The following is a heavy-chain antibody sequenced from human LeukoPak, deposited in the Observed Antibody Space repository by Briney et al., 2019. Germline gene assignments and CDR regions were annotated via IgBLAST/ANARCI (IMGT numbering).Heavy chain of an antibody. D-gene: IGHD3-10*01. CDR1: GFTFSSYA. Sequence: PGGSLRLSCAASGFTFSSYAMSWVRQAPRKGLEWVSAISGSGGSTYYADSVKGRFTISRDNSKNTLYLQMNSLRAEDAAVYYCAKSRSPYYYGSGSTHAGYWGQGTLVTVSS. CDR3: AKSRSPYYYGSGSTHAGY. V-gene: IGHV3-23*01. CDR2: ISGSGGST. J-gene: IGHJ4*02.